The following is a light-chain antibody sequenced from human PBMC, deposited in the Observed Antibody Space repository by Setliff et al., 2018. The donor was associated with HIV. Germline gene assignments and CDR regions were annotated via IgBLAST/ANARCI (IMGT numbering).Light chain of an antibody. CDR2: DNN. CDR3: GTWDSSLSAVV. CDR1: SSNIGNNY. J-gene: IGLJ2*01. V-gene: IGLV1-51*01. Sequence: VLTQPPSVSAAPGQKVTISCSGSSSNIGNNYVSWYQQLPGTAPKLLIYDNNKRPSGIPDRFSGSKSGTSATLGITGLQTGDEADYYCGTWDSSLSAVVFGGGTKVTVL.